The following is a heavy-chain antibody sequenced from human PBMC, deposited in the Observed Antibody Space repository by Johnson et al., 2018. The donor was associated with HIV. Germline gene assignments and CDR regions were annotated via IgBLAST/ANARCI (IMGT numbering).Heavy chain of an antibody. CDR2: IRYDGSNK. J-gene: IGHJ3*02. CDR1: GFTFSSYG. Sequence: VQLVESGGGVVQPGGSLRLSCAASGFTFSSYGMHWVRQAPGKGLAWVAFIRYDGSNKYYADSVKGRVTISRDNAKNSLFLQMNTLRAEDTAVYYCARDVSYRYDSDGWADAFDIWGQGTMVTVSS. V-gene: IGHV3-30*02. CDR3: ARDVSYRYDSDGWADAFDI. D-gene: IGHD3-22*01.